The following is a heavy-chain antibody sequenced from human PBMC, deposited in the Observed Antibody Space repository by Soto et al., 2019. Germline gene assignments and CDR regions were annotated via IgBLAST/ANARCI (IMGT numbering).Heavy chain of an antibody. D-gene: IGHD3-16*02. CDR2: INHSGST. Sequence: SSETLSLTCAVYGGSFSGYYWSWIRQPPGKGLEWIGEINHSGSTNYNPSLKSRVTISVDTSKNQFSLKLSSVTAADTAVYYCARSPPRYYDYVWGSYRYAWGMDVWGQGTTVTVSS. CDR3: ARSPPRYYDYVWGSYRYAWGMDV. J-gene: IGHJ6*02. V-gene: IGHV4-34*01. CDR1: GGSFSGYY.